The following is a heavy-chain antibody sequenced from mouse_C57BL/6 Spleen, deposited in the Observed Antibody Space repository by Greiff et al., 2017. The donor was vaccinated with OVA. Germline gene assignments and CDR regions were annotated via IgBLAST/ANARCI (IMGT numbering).Heavy chain of an antibody. CDR3: ARPVYYGNIQGFAY. CDR1: GFTFSDYG. Sequence: DVMLVESGGGLVKPGGSLKLSCAASGFTFSDYGMHWVRQAPEKGLEWVAYISSGSSTIYYADTVKGRFTISRDNAKNTLFLQMTSLRSEDTAMYYCARPVYYGNIQGFAYWGQGTLVTVSA. V-gene: IGHV5-17*01. J-gene: IGHJ3*01. D-gene: IGHD2-1*01. CDR2: ISSGSSTI.